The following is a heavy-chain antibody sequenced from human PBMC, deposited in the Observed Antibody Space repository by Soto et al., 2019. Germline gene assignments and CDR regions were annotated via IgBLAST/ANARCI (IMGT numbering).Heavy chain of an antibody. CDR3: ARERDIAARTGPFDY. V-gene: IGHV1-69*01. CDR2: IIPIFGTA. J-gene: IGHJ4*02. Sequence: QVQLVQSGAEVKKAGSSVKVSCKASGGTFSSYAISWVRQAPGQGLEWMGGIIPIFGTANYAQKFQGRVTITADESTSTAYMELSSLRSEDTAVYYCARERDIAARTGPFDYWGQGTLVTVSS. CDR1: GGTFSSYA. D-gene: IGHD6-6*01.